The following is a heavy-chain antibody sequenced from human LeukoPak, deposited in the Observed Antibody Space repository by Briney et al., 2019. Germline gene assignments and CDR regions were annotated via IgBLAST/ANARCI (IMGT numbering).Heavy chain of an antibody. CDR1: GYTFTSYD. CDR2: MNPNSGNT. CDR3: ARGVGYYYDSSGYYHSY. D-gene: IGHD3-22*01. V-gene: IGHV1-8*01. J-gene: IGHJ4*02. Sequence: ASVKVSCKASGYTFTSYDINWVRQATGQGLEWMGWMNPNSGNTGYAQKFQGRVTMTRNTSISTAYMELSSPRSEDTAVYYCARGVGYYYDSSGYYHSYWGQGTLVTVSS.